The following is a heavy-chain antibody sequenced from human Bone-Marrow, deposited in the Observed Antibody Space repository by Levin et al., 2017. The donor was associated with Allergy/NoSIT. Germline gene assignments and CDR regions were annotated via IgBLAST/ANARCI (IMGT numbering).Heavy chain of an antibody. V-gene: IGHV4-4*07. CDR2: IYSSEKT. Sequence: SETLSLTCTVSGGSISGYYWSWIRQPAGKGLEWIGRIYSSEKTMYNPSLESRVTMSVDTSRNNFSLKLSSVTAAATAVYYCARERFTRANDFWGQGTLVTVSS. J-gene: IGHJ4*02. CDR3: ARERFTRANDF. CDR1: GGSISGYY. D-gene: IGHD3-3*01.